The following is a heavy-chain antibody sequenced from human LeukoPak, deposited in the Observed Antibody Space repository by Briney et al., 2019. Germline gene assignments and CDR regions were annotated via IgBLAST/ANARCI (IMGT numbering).Heavy chain of an antibody. CDR2: MSPNSGNT. CDR1: GYTFTSYD. Sequence: ASVKVSCKASGYTFTSYDINWVRQATGQGLEWMGWMSPNSGNTAYSQKFQGRVTITRDTSISTAYMELSSLRSEDTAVYYCARDPPYYDILTGYYREDDAFDIWGQGTMVTVSS. D-gene: IGHD3-9*01. V-gene: IGHV1-8*03. J-gene: IGHJ3*02. CDR3: ARDPPYYDILTGYYREDDAFDI.